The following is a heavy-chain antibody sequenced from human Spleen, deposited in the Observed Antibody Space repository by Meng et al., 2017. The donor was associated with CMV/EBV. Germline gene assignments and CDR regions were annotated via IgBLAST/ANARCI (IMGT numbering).Heavy chain of an antibody. Sequence: SEIRSLTWSVLGSSINSVSYFWGGIRQPPGKGLEWFGIVYYTGNTYYNPSRRSRVTMSVDASKKQFSLSLTSVKAADTAISYCARVSGTAVAGPRGDFDFWGQGALVTVSS. D-gene: IGHD6-19*01. V-gene: IGHV4-39*07. CDR2: VYYTGNT. CDR1: GSSINSVSYF. CDR3: ARVSGTAVAGPRGDFDF. J-gene: IGHJ4*02.